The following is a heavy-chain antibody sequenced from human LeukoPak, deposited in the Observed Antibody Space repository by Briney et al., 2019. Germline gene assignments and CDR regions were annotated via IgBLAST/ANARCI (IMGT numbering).Heavy chain of an antibody. CDR2: ISGSSSYI. J-gene: IGHJ4*02. Sequence: GGSLRLSCAASGLTFSSYSMNWVRQAPGKGLEWVSSISGSSSYIYYADSVKGRFTISRDNAKNSLYLQMNSLRAEDTAVYYCARGDVDTAMGKFDYWGQGTLVTVSS. CDR1: GLTFSSYS. V-gene: IGHV3-21*01. D-gene: IGHD5-18*01. CDR3: ARGDVDTAMGKFDY.